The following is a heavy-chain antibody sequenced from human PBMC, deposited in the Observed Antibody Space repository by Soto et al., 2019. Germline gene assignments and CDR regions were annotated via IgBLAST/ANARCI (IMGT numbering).Heavy chain of an antibody. CDR3: AKWKYYDFWSGPYGFDY. J-gene: IGHJ4*02. CDR1: GFTFSSYA. Sequence: PGGSLRLSCAASGFTFSSYAMSWVRQAPGKWLEWVSAISGSGGSTYYADSVKGRFTISRDNSKNTLYLQMNSLRAEDTAVYYCAKWKYYDFWSGPYGFDYWGQGPLVTVSS. CDR2: ISGSGGST. D-gene: IGHD3-3*01. V-gene: IGHV3-23*01.